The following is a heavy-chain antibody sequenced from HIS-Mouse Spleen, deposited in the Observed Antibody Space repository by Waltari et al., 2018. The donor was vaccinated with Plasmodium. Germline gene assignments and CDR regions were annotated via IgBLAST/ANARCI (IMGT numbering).Heavy chain of an antibody. Sequence: QVQLVQSGAEVKKPGASVKVSCKASGYPFTGYFMPWVRQAPGQGLAWMGWINPNSGGTNYAQKFQGRVTMTRDTSISTAYMELSRLRSDDTAVYYCARDLAAAGHFDYWGQGTLVTVSS. CDR2: INPNSGGT. J-gene: IGHJ4*02. CDR1: GYPFTGYF. V-gene: IGHV1-2*02. D-gene: IGHD6-13*01. CDR3: ARDLAAAGHFDY.